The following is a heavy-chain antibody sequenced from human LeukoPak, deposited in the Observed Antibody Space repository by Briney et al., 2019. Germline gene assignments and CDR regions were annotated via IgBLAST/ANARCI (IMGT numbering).Heavy chain of an antibody. J-gene: IGHJ6*01. CDR2: ISYDGSNK. CDR1: GFTLCSYG. V-gene: IGHV3-30*18. CDR3: AKDRRDGYNGMDV. D-gene: IGHD5-24*01. Sequence: GGSLRLSCAASGFTLCSYGMHWVPQAPGKGLEGVAVISYDGSNKCYADSVKGRFTISRDNSKNTLYLQMNSLRAEDTAVYYCAKDRRDGYNGMDVWGQGTTVTVSS.